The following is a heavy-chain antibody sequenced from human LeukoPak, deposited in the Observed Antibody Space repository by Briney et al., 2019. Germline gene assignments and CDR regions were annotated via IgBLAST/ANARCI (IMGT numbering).Heavy chain of an antibody. Sequence: ASVKVSCKASGYTFTSYDINWVRQATGQGLEWMGWISPNSGGTNYAQKFQGRVTMTRDTSISTAYMELSRLRSDDTAVYYCARSMVRGVIGAHTDAFDIWGQGTMVTVSS. CDR2: ISPNSGGT. D-gene: IGHD3-10*01. J-gene: IGHJ3*02. CDR3: ARSMVRGVIGAHTDAFDI. V-gene: IGHV1-2*02. CDR1: GYTFTSYD.